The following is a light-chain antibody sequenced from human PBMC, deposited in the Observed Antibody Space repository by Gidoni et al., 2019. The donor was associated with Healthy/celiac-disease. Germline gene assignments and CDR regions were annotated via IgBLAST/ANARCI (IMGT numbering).Light chain of an antibody. CDR2: GAS. CDR1: QRVSSSY. V-gene: IGKV3-20*01. CDR3: QQYGSSP. J-gene: IGKJ4*01. Sequence: EIVLTQSPGTLSLSPGERATLSRSASQRVSSSYLAWYQQKPGQAPRLLIYGASSRATGIPDRFSGSGSGTDFTLTISRLEPEDFAVYYCQQYGSSPFGGGTKVEIK.